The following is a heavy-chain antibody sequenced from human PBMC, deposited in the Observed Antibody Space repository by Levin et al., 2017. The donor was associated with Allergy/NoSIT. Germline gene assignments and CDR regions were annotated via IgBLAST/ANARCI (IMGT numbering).Heavy chain of an antibody. CDR2: INAGNGNT. D-gene: IGHD3-16*02. J-gene: IGHJ4*02. CDR1: GYTFTSYA. CDR3: ARDEMITFGGVIAKIFDY. V-gene: IGHV1-3*01. Sequence: GESLKISCKASGYTFTSYAMHWVRQAPGQRLEWMGWINAGNGNTKYSQKFQGRVTITRDTSASTAYMELSSLRSEDTAVYYCARDEMITFGGVIAKIFDYWGQGTLVTVSS.